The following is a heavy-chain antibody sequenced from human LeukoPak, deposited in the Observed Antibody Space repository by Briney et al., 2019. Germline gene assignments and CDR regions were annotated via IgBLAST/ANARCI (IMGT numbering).Heavy chain of an antibody. V-gene: IGHV4-39*07. J-gene: IGHJ6*04. CDR1: GGSISSSSYY. D-gene: IGHD2-15*01. CDR3: ARKDGDA. Sequence: SETLSLTCTVSGGSISSSSYYWGWIRQPPGKGLEWIGSIYYSGNTNYNPSLKSRVTMSLDTSRNQVSLKMTSVTAADTAVYYCARKDGDAWGRGTTVTISS. CDR2: IYYSGNT.